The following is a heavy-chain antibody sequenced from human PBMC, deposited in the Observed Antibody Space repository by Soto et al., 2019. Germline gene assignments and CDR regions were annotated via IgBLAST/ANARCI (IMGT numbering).Heavy chain of an antibody. D-gene: IGHD2-21*02. J-gene: IGHJ1*01. CDR2: IYYSGST. CDR3: ARGQVVTAMLYFQH. Sequence: SETLSLTCTVSGGSISSGDYYWSWIRQPPGKGLEWIGYIYYSGSTYYNPSLKSRVTISVDTSKNQFSLKLSSVTAADTAVYYCARGQVVTAMLYFQHWGQGTMVTVSS. CDR1: GGSISSGDYY. V-gene: IGHV4-30-4*01.